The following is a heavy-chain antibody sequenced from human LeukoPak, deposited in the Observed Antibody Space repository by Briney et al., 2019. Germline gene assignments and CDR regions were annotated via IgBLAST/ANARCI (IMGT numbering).Heavy chain of an antibody. Sequence: GGSLRLSCAASGFTFSSYAMSWVRQAPGKGLEWVSAISGSGGSTYYADSVKGRFTISRDNSKNTLYLQMNSLRAEDTAVYYCAKALIPRDYGSGSPGDIWGQGTMVTVSS. CDR2: ISGSGGST. V-gene: IGHV3-23*01. CDR1: GFTFSSYA. CDR3: AKALIPRDYGSGSPGDI. J-gene: IGHJ3*02. D-gene: IGHD3-10*01.